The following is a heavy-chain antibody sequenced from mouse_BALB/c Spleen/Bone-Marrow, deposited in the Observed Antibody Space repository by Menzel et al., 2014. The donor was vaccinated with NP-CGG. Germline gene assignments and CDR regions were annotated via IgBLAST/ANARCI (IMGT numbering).Heavy chain of an antibody. CDR3: ARDGYYVFYAMDY. Sequence: EVQRVESGGGLVQPGGSLKLSCAASGFTFSSYGMSWVRQTPDKRLELVATINSNGGSTYYPDSVKGRLTISRDNAKNTLYLQKSSLKSEDTAMYYCARDGYYVFYAMDYWGQGTSVTVSS. CDR1: GFTFSSYG. D-gene: IGHD2-3*01. V-gene: IGHV5-6-3*01. CDR2: INSNGGST. J-gene: IGHJ4*01.